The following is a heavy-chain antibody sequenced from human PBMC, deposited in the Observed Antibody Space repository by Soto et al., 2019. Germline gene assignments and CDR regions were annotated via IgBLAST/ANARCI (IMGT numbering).Heavy chain of an antibody. CDR2: AKSRSDGGKT. CDR1: ALTFRNAG. Sequence: EVRLVESGGGWERPGGSLRLSGPASALTFRNAGMGGVRQPPGKGLEWVARAKSRSDGGKTDNAEPVKGRFTVSRDDSQSTLSLQMDSLKIEDSAVYFCTTAAGGMWGADYWGQGTPVTVSS. J-gene: IGHJ4*02. V-gene: IGHV3-15*01. CDR3: TTAAGGMWGADY. D-gene: IGHD1-26*01.